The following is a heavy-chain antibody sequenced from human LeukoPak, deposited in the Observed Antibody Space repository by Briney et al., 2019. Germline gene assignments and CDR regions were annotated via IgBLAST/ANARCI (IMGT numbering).Heavy chain of an antibody. CDR3: ARDLIL. D-gene: IGHD3/OR15-3a*01. CDR1: GGSISSYY. CDR2: IYYSGTT. J-gene: IGHJ4*02. Sequence: SETLSLTCTVSGGSISSYYWSWIRQPPGKGLEWIGYIYYSGTTNYNPSLESRVTMSVDTSKNQFSLKLSSVTAADTAVYYCARDLILWGQGTLVTVSS. V-gene: IGHV4-59*12.